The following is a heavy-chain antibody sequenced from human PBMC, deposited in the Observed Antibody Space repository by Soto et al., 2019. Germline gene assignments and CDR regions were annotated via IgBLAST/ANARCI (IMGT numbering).Heavy chain of an antibody. Sequence: SETLSLTCTVSGGSISPYYWSWIRQPPGKGLEWIGYVYYSGNTNYNPSLESRVTISVDTSKNRFSLTLRSPTAADTAVYFCSRGPPPYSDSSGRHYYFDYWGQGTLVTVSS. CDR1: GGSISPYY. V-gene: IGHV4-59*01. CDR2: VYYSGNT. J-gene: IGHJ4*02. D-gene: IGHD3-22*01. CDR3: SRGPPPYSDSSGRHYYFDY.